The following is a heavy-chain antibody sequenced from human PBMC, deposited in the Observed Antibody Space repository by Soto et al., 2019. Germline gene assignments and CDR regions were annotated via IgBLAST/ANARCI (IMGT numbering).Heavy chain of an antibody. Sequence: PGGSLRLSCEASGFAFSDYYMTWIRQAPGKGLEWISYISPTGTQAVYAESLRGRFTIPRDNSKNSLFLLMTHMRAKDTAVYSCGRDTSVGAPVDHWGQGTLVTVSS. D-gene: IGHD1-26*01. V-gene: IGHV3-11*06. CDR2: ISPTGTQA. CDR3: GRDTSVGAPVDH. J-gene: IGHJ4*01. CDR1: GFAFSDYY.